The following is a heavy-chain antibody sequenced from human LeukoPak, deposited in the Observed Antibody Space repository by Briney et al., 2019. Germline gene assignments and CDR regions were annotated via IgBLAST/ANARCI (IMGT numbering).Heavy chain of an antibody. J-gene: IGHJ4*02. CDR1: GDSIRGYS. Sequence: SETLPLTCTVSGDSIRGYSWSWIRQPPGKGLEWIGSIYHSGSTYYNPSLKSRVTISVDTSKNQFSLKLSSVTAADTAVYYCARDQWDYGDYVRYFDYWGQGTLVTVSS. CDR3: ARDQWDYGDYVRYFDY. CDR2: IYHSGST. V-gene: IGHV4-38-2*02. D-gene: IGHD4-17*01.